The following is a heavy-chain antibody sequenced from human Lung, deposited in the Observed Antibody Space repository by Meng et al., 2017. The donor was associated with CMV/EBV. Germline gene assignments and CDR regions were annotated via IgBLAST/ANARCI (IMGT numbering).Heavy chain of an antibody. D-gene: IGHD3-22*01. CDR3: ARDYKFDTRPFDY. Sequence: LXXSVSGDSVSSSDYHWAWIRQPPGKGLECIGSIHSSGYTYSNPSLKSRVAFSLDTSKNQFSLKLSSVTAADTAVYYCARDYKFDTRPFDYWGQGTLVTVSS. CDR1: GDSVSSSDYH. J-gene: IGHJ4*02. CDR2: IHSSGYT. V-gene: IGHV4-39*07.